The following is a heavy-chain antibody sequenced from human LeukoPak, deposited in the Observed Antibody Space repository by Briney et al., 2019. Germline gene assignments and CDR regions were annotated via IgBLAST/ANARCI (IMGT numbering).Heavy chain of an antibody. CDR3: ARARTLYYFDY. V-gene: IGHV4-59*01. D-gene: IGHD3-16*01. CDR2: IYYSGST. CDR1: GGSISSYY. J-gene: IGHJ4*02. Sequence: TSETLSLTCTVSGGSISSYYWSRIRQPPGKGLEWIGYIYYSGSTNYNPPLKSRVTISVDTSKNQFSLKLSSVIAADTAVYYCARARTLYYFDYWGQGTLVTVSS.